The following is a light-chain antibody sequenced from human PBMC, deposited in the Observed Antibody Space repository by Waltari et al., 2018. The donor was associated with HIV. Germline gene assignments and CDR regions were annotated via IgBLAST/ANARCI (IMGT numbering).Light chain of an antibody. V-gene: IGLV3-21*04. CDR2: YDS. CDR1: DIGSNG. CDR3: QVWSSSRDHPYV. J-gene: IGLJ1*01. Sequence: SYVLTQPPSVSVAPGKTARITCEGDDIGSNGVNWSQQKSGQATILVIYYDSGRPSGIPERFSGSNSGNTATLTISRVEAGDEADYYCQVWSSSRDHPYVFGTATKVTVL.